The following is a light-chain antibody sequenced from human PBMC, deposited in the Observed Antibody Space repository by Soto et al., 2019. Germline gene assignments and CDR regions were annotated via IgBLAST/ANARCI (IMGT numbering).Light chain of an antibody. V-gene: IGKV3-11*01. J-gene: IGKJ5*01. CDR2: DAS. Sequence: EIVLTQSPATLSLSPGERATLSCRASQSVSSYLAWYQQKPGQAPRLLIYDASNRATGVPARFSGSGSGTDFTLTISSLEPEDFALXYCQQRNNWPPITFGQGTRLEIK. CDR3: QQRNNWPPIT. CDR1: QSVSSY.